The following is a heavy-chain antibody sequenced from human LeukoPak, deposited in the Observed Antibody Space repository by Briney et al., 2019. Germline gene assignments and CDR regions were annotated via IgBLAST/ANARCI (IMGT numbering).Heavy chain of an antibody. CDR3: AKSIVVVPAGSSDY. CDR1: GFTFSSYA. D-gene: IGHD2-2*01. J-gene: IGHJ4*02. CDR2: ISGSGGST. V-gene: IGHV3-23*01. Sequence: PGGSLRLSCAASGFTFSSYAMSWVRQAPGKGLEWVSAISGSGGSTYYADSVKGRFTISRDNSKNTLYLKMNSLRAEDTAVYFCAKSIVVVPAGSSDYWGQGTLVTVSS.